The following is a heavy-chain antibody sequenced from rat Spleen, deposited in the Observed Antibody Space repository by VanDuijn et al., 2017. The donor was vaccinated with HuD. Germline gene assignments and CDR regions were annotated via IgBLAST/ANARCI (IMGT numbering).Heavy chain of an antibody. CDR3: ARHPQLGTYWYFDF. J-gene: IGHJ1*01. D-gene: IGHD3-4*01. V-gene: IGHV5-25*01. Sequence: EVQLVESGGGLVRPKESLKISCAASGFTFSNAAMYWVRQAPKKGLEWVASISSGGGGTFYPDSVKGRFTISRDNAKSTLYLQMDSLRSEDTATYYCARHPQLGTYWYFDFWGPGTMVTVSS. CDR1: GFTFSNAA. CDR2: ISSGGGGT.